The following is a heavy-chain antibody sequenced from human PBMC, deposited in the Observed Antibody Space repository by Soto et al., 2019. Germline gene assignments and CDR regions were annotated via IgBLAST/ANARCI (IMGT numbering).Heavy chain of an antibody. V-gene: IGHV4-4*07. Sequence: SETLSLTCSVSGGSISGHYWSWIRLPAGRRLQWVGRIYSSGNTYYNPSLKSRLIISIDTSKNQFSLKVGSVTAADTAVYYCASSSLYGMDVWGQGTTVTVSS. CDR1: GGSISGHY. CDR3: ASSSLYGMDV. CDR2: IYSSGNT. J-gene: IGHJ6*02.